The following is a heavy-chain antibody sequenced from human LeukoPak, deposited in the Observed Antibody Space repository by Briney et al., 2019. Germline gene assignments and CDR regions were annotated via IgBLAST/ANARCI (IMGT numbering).Heavy chain of an antibody. Sequence: GGSLRLSCAASGFTFSSYGMHWVRQAPGKGLEWVAVIWYDGSNKYYADSVKGRFTISGDNSKNTLYLQMNSLRAEDTAVYYCARIRNCGGDRYLIDYWGQGTLVTVSS. CDR3: ARIRNCGGDRYLIDY. CDR2: IWYDGSNK. CDR1: GFTFSSYG. J-gene: IGHJ4*02. V-gene: IGHV3-33*01. D-gene: IGHD2-21*02.